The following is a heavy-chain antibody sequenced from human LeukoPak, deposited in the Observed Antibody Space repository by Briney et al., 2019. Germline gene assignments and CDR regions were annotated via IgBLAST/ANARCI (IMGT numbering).Heavy chain of an antibody. CDR1: GFTFSSYG. CDR3: AREWAS. V-gene: IGHV3-30*03. Sequence: SGRSLRLSCAASGFTFSSYGMHWVRQAPGKGPEWVAVISYDGSNKYYADSVKGRFTISRDNSKNTLYLQMNSLRAEDTAVYYCAREWASWGQGTLVTVSS. J-gene: IGHJ5*02. CDR2: ISYDGSNK.